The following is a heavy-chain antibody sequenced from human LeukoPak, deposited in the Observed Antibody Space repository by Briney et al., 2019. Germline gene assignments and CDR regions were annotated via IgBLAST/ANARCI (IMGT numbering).Heavy chain of an antibody. D-gene: IGHD5-12*01. J-gene: IGHJ4*02. CDR1: GFTFSSFT. Sequence: PGGSLRLSCAASGFTFSSFTMNWVRQAPGKGLEWVSSISSTSTYIHYADSVKGRFTISRDNAKNTLYLQMNGMRAEDTAVYYCAKDTKWLRSPSDYWGQGTLVTVSS. CDR2: ISSTSTYI. CDR3: AKDTKWLRSPSDY. V-gene: IGHV3-21*04.